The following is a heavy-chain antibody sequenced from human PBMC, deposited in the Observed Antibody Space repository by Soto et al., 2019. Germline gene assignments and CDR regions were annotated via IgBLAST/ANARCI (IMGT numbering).Heavy chain of an antibody. V-gene: IGHV3-48*03. J-gene: IGHJ4*02. Sequence: QTGGSLRLSCAASGFTFSSYEMNWVRQAPGKGLEWVSYISSSGSTIYYADSVKGRFTISRDNAKNSLYLQMNSLRAEDTAVYYCAREVRITGTNNYFDYWGQGTLVTVSS. CDR2: ISSSGSTI. D-gene: IGHD1-7*01. CDR1: GFTFSSYE. CDR3: AREVRITGTNNYFDY.